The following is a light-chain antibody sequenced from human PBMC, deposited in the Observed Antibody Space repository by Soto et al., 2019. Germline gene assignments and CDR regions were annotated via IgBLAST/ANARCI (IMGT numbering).Light chain of an antibody. CDR2: GVS. CDR3: GQFVSAPPRT. J-gene: IGKJ1*01. Sequence: EIVLTQSPGTLSLSPGERATLSCRASQSVSSTFLAWYQQKPGQAPRLLIFGVSNRATGIPDRFSGSGSGTDFTLTISRLEPEDVAVYYCGQFVSAPPRTFGQGTKVEIK. CDR1: QSVSSTF. V-gene: IGKV3-20*01.